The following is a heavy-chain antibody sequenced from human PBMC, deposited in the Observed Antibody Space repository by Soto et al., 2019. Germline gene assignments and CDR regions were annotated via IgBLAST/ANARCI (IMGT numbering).Heavy chain of an antibody. CDR1: GASVSSNSAA. D-gene: IGHD2-15*01. Sequence: QPLSLTFAISGASVSSNSAACNWIRQSPSSGLEWLGRTYYRSKWYNDYAVSVKSRITINPDTSKNQFSLQLNSVTPEDTAVYYCARAVVVTSLASLDAFESWGHATTFT. CDR2: TYYRSKWYN. V-gene: IGHV6-1*01. CDR3: ARAVVVTSLASLDAFES. J-gene: IGHJ3*02.